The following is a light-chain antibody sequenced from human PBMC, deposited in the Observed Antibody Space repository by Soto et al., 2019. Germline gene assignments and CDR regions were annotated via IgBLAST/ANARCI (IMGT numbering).Light chain of an antibody. CDR2: RNN. V-gene: IGLV1-47*01. CDR3: AAWDDSLSALVV. Sequence: QSVLTQPPSASGTPGQRVTISCSGSSSNIGSNYVYWYQQLPGTAPKLLIYRNNQRPSGVPDRFSGSKSGTSASLAISGLRSEDEADYYCAAWDDSLSALVVFGGGTKLTVL. J-gene: IGLJ2*01. CDR1: SSNIGSNY.